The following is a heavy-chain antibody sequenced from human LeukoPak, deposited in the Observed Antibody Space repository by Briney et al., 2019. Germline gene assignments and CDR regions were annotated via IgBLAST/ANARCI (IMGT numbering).Heavy chain of an antibody. J-gene: IGHJ4*02. CDR3: ASCSSSWYDY. CDR1: GFTFSSYA. Sequence: GGSLRLSCAASGFTFSSYAMSWVRQAPGKGLEWVSSIFPSGGEIHYADSVRGRFTISRDNSKSTLSLQMNSLRAEDTAIYYCASCSSSWYDYWGQGTLVTVSS. V-gene: IGHV3-23*01. CDR2: IFPSGGEI. D-gene: IGHD6-13*01.